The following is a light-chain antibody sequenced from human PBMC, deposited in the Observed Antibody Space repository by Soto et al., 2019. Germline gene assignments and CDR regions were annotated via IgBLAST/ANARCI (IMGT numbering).Light chain of an antibody. CDR3: QHRYNWLIT. CDR1: QSRRDMY. CDR2: GVS. Sequence: DIVLTHSPGTLFLSQGERATLSVRASQSRRDMYLAWYQQKPGQPSRLLIYGVSSRAYGIPARFRGSGSGTYFTLTISSLEPEDFAVYYCQHRYNWLITFRQGTRLEIK. V-gene: IGKV3D-20*02. J-gene: IGKJ5*01.